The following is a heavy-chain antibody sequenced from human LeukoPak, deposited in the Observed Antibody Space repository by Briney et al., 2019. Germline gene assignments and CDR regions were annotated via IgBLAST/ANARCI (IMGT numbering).Heavy chain of an antibody. D-gene: IGHD2-15*01. CDR2: ISSSSSYI. J-gene: IGHJ4*02. CDR1: GFTFSSYS. Sequence: GGSLRLSCAASGFTFSSYSMNWVRQAPGKGLEWVSSISSSSSYIYYADSVKGRFTISRDNAKNSLYLQMNSLRAEDTAVYYCARGDLGYCSGGSCYSPDYWGQGTLVTVSS. CDR3: ARGDLGYCSGGSCYSPDY. V-gene: IGHV3-21*01.